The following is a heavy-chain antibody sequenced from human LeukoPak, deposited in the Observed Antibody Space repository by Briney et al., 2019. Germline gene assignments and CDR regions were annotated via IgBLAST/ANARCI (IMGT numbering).Heavy chain of an antibody. CDR3: ASYDFWSGYYSN. V-gene: IGHV3-13*01. CDR1: GFTFSSYD. Sequence: GGSLRLSCAASGFTFSSYDMHWVRQATGKGLEWVSAIGTAGDTYYPGSVKGRFTISRENAKNSLYLQMNSLRAGDTAVYYCASYDFWSGYYSNWGQGTLVTVSS. J-gene: IGHJ4*02. D-gene: IGHD3-3*01. CDR2: IGTAGDT.